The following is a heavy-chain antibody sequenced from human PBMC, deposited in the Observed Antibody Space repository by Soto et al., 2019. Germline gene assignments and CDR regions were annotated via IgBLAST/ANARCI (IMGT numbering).Heavy chain of an antibody. D-gene: IGHD6-6*01. J-gene: IGHJ6*03. CDR3: ARGVAARAYYYDMDV. CDR1: GYTFTGYY. CDR2: INPNSGGT. Sequence: ASVKVSCKASGYTFTGYYMHWVRQAPGQGLEWMGWINPNSGGTNYAQKFQGWVTMTRDTSISTAYMELSRLRSDDTAVYYCARGVAARAYYYDMDVWGKGTTVT. V-gene: IGHV1-2*04.